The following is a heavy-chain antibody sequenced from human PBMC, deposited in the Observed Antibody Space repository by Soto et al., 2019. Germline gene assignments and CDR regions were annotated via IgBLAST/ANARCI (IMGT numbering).Heavy chain of an antibody. V-gene: IGHV3-23*01. CDR3: AKDTSSSPYYMDV. CDR1: GFTFSNFA. D-gene: IGHD2-2*01. CDR2: ISGSSGTT. Sequence: GGSLRLSCAASGFTFSNFAMSWVRHAPGKGLEWVSEISGSSGTTYYADSVKGRFIISRDNSKNTLHLQMNSLRAEDTAVYYCAKDTSSSPYYMDVWGKGTTVTVSS. J-gene: IGHJ6*03.